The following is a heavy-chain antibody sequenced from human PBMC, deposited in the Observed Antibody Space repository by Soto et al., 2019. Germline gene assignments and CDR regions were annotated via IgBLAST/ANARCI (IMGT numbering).Heavy chain of an antibody. V-gene: IGHV1-69*08. CDR2: IIAALGTA. CDR3: ARPDFGDYWYFDL. J-gene: IGHJ2*01. D-gene: IGHD4-17*01. CDR1: VGTFSSHT. Sequence: QDQLVQSGAEVKKPGSSVKVSCKASVGTFSSHTFSWVRQAPGQGLEWMGRIIAALGTATYAQKFQGRVTITADESATTVYMELNSLRSEDTAVYYCARPDFGDYWYFDLWGRGTLVTVSS.